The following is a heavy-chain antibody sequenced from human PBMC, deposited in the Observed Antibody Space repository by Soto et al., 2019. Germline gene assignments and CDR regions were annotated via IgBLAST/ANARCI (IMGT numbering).Heavy chain of an antibody. Sequence: GGSLRLSCAASGFTFSSYAMSWVRQAPGKGLEWVSAISGSGGSTYYADSVKGRFTISRDNSKNTLYLQMNSLRAEDTAVYYCAKDLGGIAAAGLRSGPFDYWGQGTLVTVSS. CDR2: ISGSGGST. J-gene: IGHJ4*02. CDR1: GFTFSSYA. CDR3: AKDLGGIAAAGLRSGPFDY. V-gene: IGHV3-23*01. D-gene: IGHD6-13*01.